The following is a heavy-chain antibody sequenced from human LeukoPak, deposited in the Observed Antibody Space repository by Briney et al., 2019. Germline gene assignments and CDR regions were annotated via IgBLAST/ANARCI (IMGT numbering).Heavy chain of an antibody. D-gene: IGHD3-10*01. CDR3: AKGLNGYGSGSYSHLDAFDI. CDR1: GFTFCSYG. Sequence: GRSLRLSCAASGFTFCSYGMHWVRQAPGKGLEWVAVISYDGSSIYYGDSVRGRFTISRDNSENTLYLQMNSLRAEDTAVYYCAKGLNGYGSGSYSHLDAFDIWGQGTMVTVSS. V-gene: IGHV3-30*18. CDR2: ISYDGSSI. J-gene: IGHJ3*02.